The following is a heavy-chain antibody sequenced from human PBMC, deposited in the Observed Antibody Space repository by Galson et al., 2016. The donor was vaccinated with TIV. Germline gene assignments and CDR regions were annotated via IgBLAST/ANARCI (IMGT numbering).Heavy chain of an antibody. D-gene: IGHD3-22*01. J-gene: IGHJ6*02. CDR1: EITVSRNY. CDR3: ARDRFFDASGYYYYYYGMDV. CDR2: IYSSGAT. Sequence: SLRLSCAASEITVSRNYMSWVRQGPGGGLEWVSTIYSSGATHYADSVKGRFTISRDNSKNTLYLQMSGLRTEDKAVYYCARDRFFDASGYYYYYYGMDVWGQGTTVTVSS. V-gene: IGHV3-66*03.